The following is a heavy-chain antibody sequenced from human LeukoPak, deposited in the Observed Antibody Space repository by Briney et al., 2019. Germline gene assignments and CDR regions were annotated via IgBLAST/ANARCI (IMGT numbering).Heavy chain of an antibody. CDR1: GFTFSSYE. D-gene: IGHD3/OR15-3a*01. Sequence: GGSLRLSCAASGFTFSSYEMNWVRQAPGKGLEWVSYIGSSGSTIYSADAVKGRFIISRDNAKNSPYLHMNSLRDEDTAVYYCARVDARSFDYWGQGTLVTVSS. J-gene: IGHJ4*02. CDR3: ARVDARSFDY. V-gene: IGHV3-48*03. CDR2: IGSSGSTI.